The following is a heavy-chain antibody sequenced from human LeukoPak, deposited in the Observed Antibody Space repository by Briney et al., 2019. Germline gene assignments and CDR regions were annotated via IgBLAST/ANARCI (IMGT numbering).Heavy chain of an antibody. CDR3: ASRPRGIWGSYRYDD. CDR2: INPNSGGT. J-gene: IGHJ4*02. CDR1: GYTFTGYY. Sequence: ASVKVSCKASGYTFTGYYMHWVRQAPGQGLEWMGWINPNSGGTNYAQKFQGRVTMTRDTSISTGYMELSGLRSDGTAVYYCASRPRGIWGSYRYDDWGQGTLVTVSS. V-gene: IGHV1-2*02. D-gene: IGHD3-16*02.